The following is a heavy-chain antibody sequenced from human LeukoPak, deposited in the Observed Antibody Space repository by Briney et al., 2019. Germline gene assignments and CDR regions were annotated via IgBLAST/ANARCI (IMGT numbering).Heavy chain of an antibody. D-gene: IGHD5-18*01. CDR2: INHSGST. Sequence: PSETLSLTCAVYGGSFSGYYWSWIRHPPGEGLEWIREINHSGSTNYNPSLKRRATISVDTSKNQFSLKLSSVTAADTAVYYCARGGILQHLYGMDVWGQGTTVTVSS. CDR3: ARGGILQHLYGMDV. CDR1: GGSFSGYY. V-gene: IGHV4-34*01. J-gene: IGHJ6*02.